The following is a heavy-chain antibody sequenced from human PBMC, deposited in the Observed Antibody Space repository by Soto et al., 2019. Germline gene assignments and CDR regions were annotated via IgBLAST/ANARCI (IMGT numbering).Heavy chain of an antibody. CDR1: GFTFSSYA. Sequence: QVQLVESGGGVVQPGRSLRLSCAASGFTFSSYAMHWVRQAPGKGLEWVAVISYDGSNKYYADSVKGRFTISRDNSKNTLYLQMNSLRAEDTAVYYCATTIFGVVIMEEYYFDYWGQRTLVTVSS. J-gene: IGHJ4*02. D-gene: IGHD3-3*01. CDR3: ATTIFGVVIMEEYYFDY. V-gene: IGHV3-30-3*01. CDR2: ISYDGSNK.